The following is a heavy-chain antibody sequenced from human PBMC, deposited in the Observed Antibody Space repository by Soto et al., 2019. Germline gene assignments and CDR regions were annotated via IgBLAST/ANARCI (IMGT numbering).Heavy chain of an antibody. CDR1: GYTFTAYH. J-gene: IGHJ6*02. V-gene: IGHV1-2*02. CDR2: INPKVGDT. D-gene: IGHD3-10*02. CDR3: ARNMDYYYGRGSGNGHGV. Sequence: QVRLVQSGAEVKEPGDSVRVSCEASGYTFTAYHIHWVRQAPGQGLEWMGWINPKVGDTGYAQDFHGRVSMPGDMSISTVYMELSRLTSDDTAIYYCARNMDYYYGRGSGNGHGVWGQGTTVTVFS.